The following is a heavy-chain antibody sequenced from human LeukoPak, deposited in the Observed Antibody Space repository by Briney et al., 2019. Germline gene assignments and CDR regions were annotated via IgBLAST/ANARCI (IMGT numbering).Heavy chain of an antibody. V-gene: IGHV3-21*01. CDR2: ISSSSSYI. CDR1: GFTFSSYS. J-gene: IGHJ3*02. Sequence: GGSLRLSCAASGFTFSSYSVNWVRQAPGKGLEWVSSISSSSSYIYYADSVKGRFTISRDNAKNSLYLQMNSLRAEDTAVYYCARYPDYYDSSGAFDIWGQGTMVTVSS. D-gene: IGHD3-22*01. CDR3: ARYPDYYDSSGAFDI.